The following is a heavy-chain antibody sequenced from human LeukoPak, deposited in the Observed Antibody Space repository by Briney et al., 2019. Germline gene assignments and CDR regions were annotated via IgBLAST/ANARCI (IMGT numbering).Heavy chain of an antibody. CDR2: INHSGST. Sequence: LETLSLTCAVYGGSFSGYYWSWIRQPPGKGLEWIGEINHSGSTNYNPSLKSRVTISVDTSKNQFSLKLSSVTAADTAVYYCARDAYYYGSGSYSARPHYFDYWGQGTLVTVSS. J-gene: IGHJ4*02. D-gene: IGHD3-10*01. CDR3: ARDAYYYGSGSYSARPHYFDY. CDR1: GGSFSGYY. V-gene: IGHV4-34*01.